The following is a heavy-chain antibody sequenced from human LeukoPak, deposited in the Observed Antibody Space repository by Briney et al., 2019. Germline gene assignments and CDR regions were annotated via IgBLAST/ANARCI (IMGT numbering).Heavy chain of an antibody. CDR1: GFTFSSYS. CDR2: IDSSSSTI. CDR3: ASPFDY. Sequence: GGSLRLSCAASGFTFSSYSMNWVRQAPGKGLEWVSYIDSSSSTIYYADSVKGRFTISRDNAKNSLYLHMNSLRAEDTAVYYCASPFDYGGQGTLVTVSS. V-gene: IGHV3-48*01. J-gene: IGHJ4*02.